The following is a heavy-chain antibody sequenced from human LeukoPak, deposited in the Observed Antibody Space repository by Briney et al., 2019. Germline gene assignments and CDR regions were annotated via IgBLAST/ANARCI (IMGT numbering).Heavy chain of an antibody. CDR3: ARERNLEIAVAGTIFDY. V-gene: IGHV3-33*01. CDR2: IWYDGSNK. D-gene: IGHD6-19*01. J-gene: IGHJ4*02. Sequence: GGSPRLSCAASGFTFSSYGMHWVRQAPGKGLEWVAGIWYDGSNKYYADSVKGRFTISRDNSKNTLYLQMNSLRGEDTAVYYCARERNLEIAVAGTIFDYWGQGTLVTVSS. CDR1: GFTFSSYG.